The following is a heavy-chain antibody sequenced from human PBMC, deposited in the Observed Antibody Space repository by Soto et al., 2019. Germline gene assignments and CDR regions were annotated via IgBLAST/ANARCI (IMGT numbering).Heavy chain of an antibody. Sequence: VQLLESGGGLVQPGGSLRLSCAASGFTFNNYAMNWVRQAPGKGLEWVSAIRNSGGFTYYADSGKGRFTISRDNSKNTLYLHMNSLRAEDTALYYCAKDYFETKGTYFFDYWGQGALVTVSS. V-gene: IGHV3-23*01. J-gene: IGHJ4*02. CDR2: IRNSGGFT. CDR1: GFTFNNYA. D-gene: IGHD1-26*01. CDR3: AKDYFETKGTYFFDY.